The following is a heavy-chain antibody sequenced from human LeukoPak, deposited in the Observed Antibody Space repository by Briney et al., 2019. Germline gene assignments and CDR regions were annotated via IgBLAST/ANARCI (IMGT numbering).Heavy chain of an antibody. J-gene: IGHJ6*03. CDR2: IYPGDSDT. Sequence: GESLKISRKGSGYSFTSYWIGWVRQMPGKGLEWMGIIYPGDSDTRYSPSFQGQVTISADKSISTAYLQWSSLKASDTAMYYCARHPSIAARPGYYYYMDVWGKGTTVTVSS. CDR3: ARHPSIAARPGYYYYMDV. CDR1: GYSFTSYW. V-gene: IGHV5-51*01. D-gene: IGHD6-6*01.